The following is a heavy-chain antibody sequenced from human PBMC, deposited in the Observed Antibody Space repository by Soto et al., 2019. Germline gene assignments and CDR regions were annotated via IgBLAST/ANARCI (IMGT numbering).Heavy chain of an antibody. CDR2: IIPIFGTA. Sequence: WASVKVSCKASGGTFSSYAISWVRQAPGQGLEWMGGIIPIFGTANYAQKFQGRVTITADESTSTAYMELSSLRSEDTAVYYCARDPFGRAPGVWFDPWGQGTLVTVSS. V-gene: IGHV1-69*13. CDR3: ARDPFGRAPGVWFDP. J-gene: IGHJ5*02. CDR1: GGTFSSYA. D-gene: IGHD3-16*01.